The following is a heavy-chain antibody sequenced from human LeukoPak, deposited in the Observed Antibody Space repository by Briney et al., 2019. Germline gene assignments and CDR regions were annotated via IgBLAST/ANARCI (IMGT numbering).Heavy chain of an antibody. J-gene: IGHJ4*02. CDR3: ARVQFSSGSAVSHFDY. Sequence: ASVKVSCTASGYTFTSYYMHWVRQAPGQGLEWMGIINPSGGSTSYAQKFQGRVTISVDTSKNQFSLKLSSVTAADTAVYYCARVQFSSGSAVSHFDYWGQGTLVTVSS. D-gene: IGHD6-19*01. V-gene: IGHV1-46*01. CDR2: INPSGGST. CDR1: GYTFTSYY.